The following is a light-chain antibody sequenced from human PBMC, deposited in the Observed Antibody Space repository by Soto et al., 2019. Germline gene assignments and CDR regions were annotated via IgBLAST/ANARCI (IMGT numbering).Light chain of an antibody. CDR3: QQYDSCPWT. CDR2: KAS. Sequence: DIQMTQSPSTLSASVGDRVTLTCRASQYISTWLAWYQQKPGKAPKLLIYKASDLQSGVPSRFSGSGSGTAFTLTISSLQPDDFATYYCQQYDSCPWTFGRGTEVE. CDR1: QYISTW. V-gene: IGKV1-5*03. J-gene: IGKJ1*01.